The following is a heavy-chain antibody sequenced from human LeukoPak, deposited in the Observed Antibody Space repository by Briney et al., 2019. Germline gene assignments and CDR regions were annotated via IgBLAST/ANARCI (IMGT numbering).Heavy chain of an antibody. CDR1: GGSITSSSYY. CDR2: IYYSGST. Sequence: SETLSLTCTVSGGSITSSSYYWGWIRQPPGKGLEWIGSIYYSGSTYYNPSLKSRVTISVDTSKNQFSLRLSSVTAADTAVYYCARGHDSIKTFGEVIRSRTRWFDPWGQGTLVTVSS. CDR3: ARGHDSIKTFGEVIRSRTRWFDP. D-gene: IGHD3-3*01. V-gene: IGHV4-39*07. J-gene: IGHJ5*02.